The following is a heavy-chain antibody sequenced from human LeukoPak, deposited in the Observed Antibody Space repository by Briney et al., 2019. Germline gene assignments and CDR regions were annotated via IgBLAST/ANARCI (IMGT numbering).Heavy chain of an antibody. Sequence: PSETLSLTCAVYGGSFSGYYWSWIREPPGKGLEWIGEINHSGSTNYNPSLKSRVTISVDTSKNQFSLKLSSVTAADTAVYYCARDLYYYDSSGGQSYWGQGTLITVSS. CDR2: INHSGST. V-gene: IGHV4-34*01. CDR3: ARDLYYYDSSGGQSY. CDR1: GGSFSGYY. J-gene: IGHJ4*02. D-gene: IGHD3-22*01.